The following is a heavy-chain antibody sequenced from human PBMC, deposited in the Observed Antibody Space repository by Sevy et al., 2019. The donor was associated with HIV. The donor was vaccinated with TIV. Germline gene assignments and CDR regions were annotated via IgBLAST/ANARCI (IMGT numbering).Heavy chain of an antibody. Sequence: SETLSLTCTVSGGSITSLYWNWIRQPPGKGLEWIANIYYNGHINYNPSLKSRVTLSLDTSKNQFSLRLSSVTAADTAMYYCAGKNAWGRGYSWGRRTLVTVSS. CDR3: AGKNAWGRGYS. CDR1: GGSITSLY. V-gene: IGHV4-59*08. CDR2: IYYNGHI. J-gene: IGHJ4*02. D-gene: IGHD1-26*01.